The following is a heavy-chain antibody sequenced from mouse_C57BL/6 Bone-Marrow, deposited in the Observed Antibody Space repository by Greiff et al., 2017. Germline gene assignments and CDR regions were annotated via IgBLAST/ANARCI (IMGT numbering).Heavy chain of an antibody. CDR1: GFTFSSYG. J-gene: IGHJ3*01. V-gene: IGHV5-6*01. CDR3: ATFRDAY. Sequence: EVKVVESGGDLVKPGGSLKLSCAASGFTFSSYGMSWVRQTPDKRLEWVATISSGGSYTYYQDSVKGRVAISRDSAKNTLYLQMSSLKSEDTAMYYCATFRDAYWDQGTLVTVSA. CDR2: ISSGGSYT.